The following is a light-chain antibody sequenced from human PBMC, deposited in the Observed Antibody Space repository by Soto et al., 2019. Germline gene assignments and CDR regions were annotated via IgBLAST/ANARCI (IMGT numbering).Light chain of an antibody. CDR2: DVS. CDR1: PYNY. V-gene: IGLV2-11*01. Sequence: QSALTQPPSVSGSPGQSVTISCTGTPYNYVTWYQQHTGKAPKLIIYDVSKRPSGVSDRFSGSKSGYTASLTISGLQAEDEADYHCCASAGNYVGIFGGGTKLTVL. J-gene: IGLJ2*01. CDR3: CASAGNYVGI.